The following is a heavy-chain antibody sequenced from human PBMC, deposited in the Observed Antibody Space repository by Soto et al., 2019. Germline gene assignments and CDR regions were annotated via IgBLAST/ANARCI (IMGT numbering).Heavy chain of an antibody. CDR3: ARDSPIGSTFSGYDAIDY. D-gene: IGHD5-12*01. CDR1: GGTFSNDI. CDR2: INPLLDIA. Sequence: QVQLVQSGAEVKKPGSSVKVSCKTSGGTFSNDIITWVRQAPGQGLEWMGRINPLLDIANYAQKFQGRVTIAADKSTSTAYMELNSLRSEDTAVYYCARDSPIGSTFSGYDAIDYWGQGTLVTVSS. V-gene: IGHV1-69*08. J-gene: IGHJ4*02.